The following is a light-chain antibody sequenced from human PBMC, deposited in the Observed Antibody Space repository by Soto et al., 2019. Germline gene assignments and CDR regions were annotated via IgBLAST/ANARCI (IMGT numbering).Light chain of an antibody. CDR2: KAS. Sequence: IQMTQSPSTLSASVLDIFTITCRASQSISSWLAWYQQKPGKAPKLLIYKASSLESGVPSRFSGSGSGTEFTLTISSLQPDDFATYYCQQYNSYSRTFGQGTKVDIK. CDR1: QSISSW. J-gene: IGKJ1*01. CDR3: QQYNSYSRT. V-gene: IGKV1-5*03.